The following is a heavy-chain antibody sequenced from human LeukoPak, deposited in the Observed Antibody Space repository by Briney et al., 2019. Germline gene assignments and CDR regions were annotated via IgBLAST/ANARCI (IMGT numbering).Heavy chain of an antibody. J-gene: IGHJ3*02. CDR3: TTDSYCSSTSCSSHAFDI. D-gene: IGHD2-2*01. CDR1: GFTFSNAW. CDR2: IKSKTDGGTT. Sequence: GGSLGLSCAASGFTFSNAWMSLVRQAPGKGLEWVGRIKSKTDGGTTDYAAPVKGRFTISRDDSKNTLYLQMNSLKTEDTAVYYCTTDSYCSSTSCSSHAFDIWGQGTMVTVSS. V-gene: IGHV3-15*01.